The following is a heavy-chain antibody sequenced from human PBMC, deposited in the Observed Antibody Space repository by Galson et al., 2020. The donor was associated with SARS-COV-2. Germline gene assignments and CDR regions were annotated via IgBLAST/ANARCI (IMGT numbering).Heavy chain of an antibody. CDR2: IIPIFGTA. CDR3: ARDLRYSYGYYYYYYMDV. CDR1: GGTFSSYA. J-gene: IGHJ6*03. V-gene: IGHV1-69*13. D-gene: IGHD5-18*01. Sequence: SVKDTCKASGGTFSSYAISWVRQAPGQGLEWMGGIIPIFGTANYAQKFQGRVKITADESTSTAYMELSSLRSEDTAVYYCARDLRYSYGYYYYYYMDVWGKGTTVTFSS.